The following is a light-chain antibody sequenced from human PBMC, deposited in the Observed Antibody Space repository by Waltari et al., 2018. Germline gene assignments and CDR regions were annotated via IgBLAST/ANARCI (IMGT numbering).Light chain of an antibody. CDR3: AAWDDSLNAYV. Sequence: QPVLTQPPSASGTPGQTVTLSCSGSRPNVGSNNVNWFQQVPGTAPKLLIYSNNQRPSGVPDRFSGSKSGPSASLAISGLQSEDEADYYCAAWDDSLNAYVFGTGTQVPVL. J-gene: IGLJ1*01. CDR1: RPNVGSNN. V-gene: IGLV1-44*01. CDR2: SNN.